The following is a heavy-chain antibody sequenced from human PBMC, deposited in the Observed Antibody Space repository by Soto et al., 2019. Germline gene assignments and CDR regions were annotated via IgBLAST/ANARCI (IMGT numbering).Heavy chain of an antibody. D-gene: IGHD6-13*01. CDR2: IYYRGST. CDR1: GGSISGYY. CDR3: ARQQLLPYYYSLDV. V-gene: IGHV4-59*01. Sequence: ETLSLTCTVSGGSISGYYWSWIRQPPGKGLEYIGYIYYRGSTNYNPSLKSRVTMSVDTSRNLFSLKVNSVTAADTAVYYGARQQLLPYYYSLDVWGQGTTVTVSS. J-gene: IGHJ6*02.